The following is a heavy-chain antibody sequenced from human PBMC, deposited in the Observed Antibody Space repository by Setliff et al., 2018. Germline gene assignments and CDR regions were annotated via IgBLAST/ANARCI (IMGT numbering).Heavy chain of an antibody. D-gene: IGHD1-26*01. Sequence: SETLSLTCTVSGGSISSGSYYWSWIRQPAGKGLEWIGRIYSSGSTKYNPPLKSRVTISGVTSKNQFSLKLSSVTAADTAVYYCARGAPGWELLSWFDPWGQGTLVTVSS. CDR2: IYSSGST. CDR3: ARGAPGWELLSWFDP. V-gene: IGHV4-61*02. CDR1: GGSISSGSYY. J-gene: IGHJ5*02.